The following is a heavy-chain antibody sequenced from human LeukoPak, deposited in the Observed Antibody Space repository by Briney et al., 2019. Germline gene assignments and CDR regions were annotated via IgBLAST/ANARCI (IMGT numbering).Heavy chain of an antibody. CDR1: GGSFSGYY. CDR3: ANGPYVDTAMVGQELFDI. D-gene: IGHD5-18*01. Sequence: SETLSLTCAVYGGSFSGYYWSWIRQPPGKGLEWIGEINHSGSTNYNPSLKSRVTISVDTSKNQFSLKLSSVTAADTAVYYCANGPYVDTAMVGQELFDIWGQGTMVTVSS. V-gene: IGHV4-34*01. CDR2: INHSGST. J-gene: IGHJ3*02.